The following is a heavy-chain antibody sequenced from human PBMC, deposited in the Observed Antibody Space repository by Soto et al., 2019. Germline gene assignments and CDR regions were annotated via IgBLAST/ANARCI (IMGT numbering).Heavy chain of an antibody. CDR2: FDPEDGET. CDR1: GYTLTELS. CDR3: ATIGRDIVAYVSRTDWFDP. Sequence: QVQLVQSGAEVKKPGASVKVSCKVSGYTLTELSMHWVRQAPGKGLEWMGGFDPEDGETIYAQKFQGRVTMTEDTSTDTAYMELSSLRSEDTAVYYCATIGRDIVAYVSRTDWFDPWGQGTLVTVSS. D-gene: IGHD5-12*01. V-gene: IGHV1-24*01. J-gene: IGHJ5*02.